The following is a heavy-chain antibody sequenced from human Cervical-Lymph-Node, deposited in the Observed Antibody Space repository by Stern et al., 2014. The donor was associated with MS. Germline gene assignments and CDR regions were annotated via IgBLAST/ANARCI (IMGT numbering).Heavy chain of an antibody. CDR1: GASITNGLEY. CDR3: AVGDLFMRAFDL. CDR2: IYYTGST. D-gene: IGHD2/OR15-2a*01. V-gene: IGHV4-31*03. J-gene: IGHJ3*01. Sequence: QVQLQESGPRLVQPSQTLSLTCTISGASITNGLEYWTWIRQPPGKGLEWLGHIYYTGSTAYNPSLKSRLSISIDTTKSQFSLTLTSVTAADTATYFCAVGDLFMRAFDLWGQGTLVAVSS.